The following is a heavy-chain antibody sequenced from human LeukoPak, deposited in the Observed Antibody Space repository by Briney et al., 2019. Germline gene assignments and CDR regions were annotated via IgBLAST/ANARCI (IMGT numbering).Heavy chain of an antibody. CDR1: GFTFSSYG. CDR2: ISSSSSSI. CDR3: ASSVSTIAAAESD. J-gene: IGHJ4*02. V-gene: IGHV3-48*01. D-gene: IGHD6-13*01. Sequence: GGSLRLSCAASGFTFSSYGMNWVRQAPGKGLEWVSYISSSSSSIYYADSVKGRFTISRDNAKNSLYLQIHKLKGEETAVYFCASSVSTIAAAESDWGQGTLVTVSS.